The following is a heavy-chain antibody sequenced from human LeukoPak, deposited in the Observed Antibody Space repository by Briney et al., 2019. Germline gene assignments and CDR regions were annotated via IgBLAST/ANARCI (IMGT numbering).Heavy chain of an antibody. V-gene: IGHV1-18*01. D-gene: IGHD3-22*01. CDR3: ARSFMAYVSRLKNFYYMDV. J-gene: IGHJ6*03. Sequence: GASVKVSXKASGYTFTSYGINWVRQAPGQGLEWMGWISAYNDNTNYAQNLQGRVTMTTDTSTNTAYMELRSLRSDDTAVYYCARSFMAYVSRLKNFYYMDVWGKGTTVTVSS. CDR1: GYTFTSYG. CDR2: ISAYNDNT.